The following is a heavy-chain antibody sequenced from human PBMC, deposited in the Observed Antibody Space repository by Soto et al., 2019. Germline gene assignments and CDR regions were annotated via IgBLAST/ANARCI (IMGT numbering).Heavy chain of an antibody. CDR2: IIPIFGTA. D-gene: IGHD3-22*01. CDR3: ARDYYYDSSGHPGAYYYGMDV. J-gene: IGHJ6*02. CDR1: GGTFSSYA. Sequence: SVKVSCKASGGTFSSYAISWVRQAPGQGLEWMGGIIPIFGTANYAQKFQGRVTITADESTSTAYMELSSLRSEDTAVYYCARDYYYDSSGHPGAYYYGMDVWGQGTTVTVSS. V-gene: IGHV1-69*13.